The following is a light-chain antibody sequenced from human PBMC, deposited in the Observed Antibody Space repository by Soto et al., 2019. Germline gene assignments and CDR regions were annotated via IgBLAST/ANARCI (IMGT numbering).Light chain of an antibody. V-gene: IGKV3-20*01. CDR3: QQYGGSPRT. CDR1: QFVSTR. CDR2: GAS. J-gene: IGKJ1*01. Sequence: EIVVTQSPATLSASPGERVTLSCRASQFVSTRLAWYQQRPGQVPRLLIHGASNRATGIPDRFSGSGSGTDFTLTISRLEPEDFAVYYCQQYGGSPRTFGQGTKVEVK.